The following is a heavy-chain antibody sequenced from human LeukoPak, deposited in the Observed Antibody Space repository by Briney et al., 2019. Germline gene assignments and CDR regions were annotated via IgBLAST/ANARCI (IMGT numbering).Heavy chain of an antibody. CDR3: ATVASREVGATFDY. Sequence: ASVKVSCKVSGYTFTDYYMHWVQQAPGKGLEWMGLVDPEDGETIYAEKFQGRVTITADTSTDTAYMELSGLRSEDTAVYYCATVASREVGATFDYWGQGTLVTVSS. CDR1: GYTFTDYY. V-gene: IGHV1-69-2*01. J-gene: IGHJ4*02. CDR2: VDPEDGET. D-gene: IGHD1-26*01.